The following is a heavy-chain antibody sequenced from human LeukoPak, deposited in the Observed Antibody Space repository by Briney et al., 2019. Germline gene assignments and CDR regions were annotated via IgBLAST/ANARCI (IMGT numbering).Heavy chain of an antibody. V-gene: IGHV4-34*01. CDR1: GGSFSGYY. CDR2: INHTGNT. J-gene: IGHJ4*02. Sequence: SETLSLTCAVYGGSFSGYYWSWIRQPPGKGLEWIGEINHTGNTGYSPSLKSRVTISVDTSKDQFSLKLSSVTAADTAVYYCARAIAGGYSSSWYMDYWGQGTLVTVSS. CDR3: ARAIAGGYSSSWYMDY. D-gene: IGHD6-13*01.